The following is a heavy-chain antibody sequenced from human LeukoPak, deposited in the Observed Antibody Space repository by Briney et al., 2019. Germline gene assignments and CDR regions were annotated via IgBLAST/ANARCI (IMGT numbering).Heavy chain of an antibody. CDR1: GYSISSGYY. D-gene: IGHD1-26*01. J-gene: IGHJ4*02. V-gene: IGHV4-38-2*02. CDR3: ARLGSYSDC. Sequence: SETLSLTCTVSGYSISSGYYWGWIRQPPGKGLEWIGYIHSSGSTHYNPSLRSRVVTSLDTSKNQFSLKLSSVTAADTAVYYCARLGSYSDCWGQGTLVTVSS. CDR2: IHSSGST.